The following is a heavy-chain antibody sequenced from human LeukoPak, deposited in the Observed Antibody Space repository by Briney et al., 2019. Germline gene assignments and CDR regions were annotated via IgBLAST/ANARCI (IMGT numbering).Heavy chain of an antibody. CDR1: GFTFSSYA. D-gene: IGHD2-2*01. V-gene: IGHV3-30-3*01. CDR3: ARDAGLGYCSSTSCYGEGFDY. CDR2: ISYDGSNK. Sequence: PGGSLRLSCAASGFTFSSYAMHWVRQAPGKGLEWVAVISYDGSNKYYADSVKGRFTISRDNSKNTLYLQMNSLRDEDTAVYYCARDAGLGYCSSTSCYGEGFDYWGQGTLVTVSS. J-gene: IGHJ4*02.